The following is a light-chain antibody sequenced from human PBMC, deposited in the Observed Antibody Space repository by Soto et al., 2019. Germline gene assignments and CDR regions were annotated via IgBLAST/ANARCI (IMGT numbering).Light chain of an antibody. CDR1: SSDVGGYNF. J-gene: IGLJ2*01. V-gene: IGLV2-8*01. CDR3: SSYAGNNNFVV. CDR2: EVA. Sequence: QSALTQTASVSGSPGQSITMSCTGTSSDVGGYNFVSWYQQHPGKAPKLIVHEVANRLSGVSGRFSGSKSGNTASLTVSGLQAEDEADYYCSSYAGNNNFVVFGGGTKLTVL.